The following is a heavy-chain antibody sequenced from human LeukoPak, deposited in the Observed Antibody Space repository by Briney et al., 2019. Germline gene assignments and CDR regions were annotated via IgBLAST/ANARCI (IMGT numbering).Heavy chain of an antibody. CDR2: IIPIFGTA. Sequence: SVKVSCKASGGTFSSYAISWVRQAPGQGLEWMGGIIPIFGTANYAQEFQGRVTITADESTSTAYMELSSLRSEDTAVYYCAREYSSSWYGAGYFDYWGQGTLVTVSS. CDR1: GGTFSSYA. D-gene: IGHD6-13*01. J-gene: IGHJ4*02. CDR3: AREYSSSWYGAGYFDY. V-gene: IGHV1-69*01.